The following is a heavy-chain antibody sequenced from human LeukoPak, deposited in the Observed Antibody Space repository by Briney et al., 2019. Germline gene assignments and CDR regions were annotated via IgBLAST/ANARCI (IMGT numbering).Heavy chain of an antibody. V-gene: IGHV3-33*06. D-gene: IGHD6-13*01. J-gene: IGHJ4*02. Sequence: PGGSLRLSCAASGFTFSSYGMHRVRQAPGKGLEWVAVIWYDGSNKIYADSVKGRFTISRDNSKNTLYLQMNSLRAEDTAVYYCAKERAAAIEGCFDYWGQGTLVTVSS. CDR1: GFTFSSYG. CDR2: IWYDGSNK. CDR3: AKERAAAIEGCFDY.